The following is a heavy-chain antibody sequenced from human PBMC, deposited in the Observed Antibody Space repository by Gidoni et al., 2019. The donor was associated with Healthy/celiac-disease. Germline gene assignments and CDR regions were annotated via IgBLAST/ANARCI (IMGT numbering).Heavy chain of an antibody. CDR2: INPNSGGT. CDR3: ARVGYYDSRKDAFDI. V-gene: IGHV1-2*07. CDR1: GYTFTGYY. D-gene: IGHD3-22*01. Sequence: QVQLVQSGAEVKKPGASVKVSCKASGYTFTGYYMHWVRQAPGQGLEWMGWINPNSGGTNYAHKCQGRVTMTRDTSISTAYMELSRLRSDDTAVYYCARVGYYDSRKDAFDIWGQGTMVTVSS. J-gene: IGHJ3*02.